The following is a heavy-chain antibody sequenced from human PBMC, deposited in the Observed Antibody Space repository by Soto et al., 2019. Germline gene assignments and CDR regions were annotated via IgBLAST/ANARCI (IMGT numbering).Heavy chain of an antibody. J-gene: IGHJ6*02. CDR2: IYYTGGT. Sequence: PSETLSLTCTVSGGSINNHYWSWIRQPPGMGLEWIGYIYYTGGTNYHPSLKGRVTISVDTSKNQFSLTLTSVTAADTAVYYCARNFLYESYYYYGLDVWGQGTTVTVSS. D-gene: IGHD2-8*01. CDR3: ARNFLYESYYYYGLDV. CDR1: GGSINNHY. V-gene: IGHV4-59*11.